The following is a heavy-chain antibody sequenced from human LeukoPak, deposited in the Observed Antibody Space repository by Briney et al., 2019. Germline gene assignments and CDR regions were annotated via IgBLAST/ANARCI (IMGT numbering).Heavy chain of an antibody. CDR3: AKALSY. CDR2: ISHSGSEK. CDR1: GFTFSTFS. D-gene: IGHD2/OR15-2a*01. Sequence: GRSLRLSCAASGFTFSTFSMYWVRQAPGKGLEWVALISHSGSEKYYADSVEGRFTISRDNSRNTLYLQMNSLSVEDTAFYYCAKALSYWGQGTLVTVSS. J-gene: IGHJ4*02. V-gene: IGHV3-30-3*01.